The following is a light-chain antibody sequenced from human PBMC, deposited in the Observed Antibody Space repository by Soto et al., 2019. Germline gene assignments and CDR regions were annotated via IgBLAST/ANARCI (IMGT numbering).Light chain of an antibody. CDR2: GAS. V-gene: IGKV3-20*01. Sequence: EIVLTQSPGTLSLSPGERATLSCRASQSVSSTYLAWYQQKPGQAPRLLIYGASSRATGIPDRFSGSGSATDFSLTISRLEPEDFAVYYCQQYGSSPTTVGQGTKVDSK. CDR3: QQYGSSPTT. J-gene: IGKJ2*01. CDR1: QSVSSTY.